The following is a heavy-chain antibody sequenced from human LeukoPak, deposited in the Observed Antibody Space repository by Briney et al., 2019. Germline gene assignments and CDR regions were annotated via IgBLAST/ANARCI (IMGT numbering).Heavy chain of an antibody. CDR1: GFTFGKYW. CDR2: IKSKTDGETT. CDR3: TTDLGTYYHGSQRLIPIDY. Sequence: GGSLRLSCVASGFTFGKYWMSWVRQAPGKGLEWIGRIKSKTDGETTNYAEPVRGRFTISRDDSISAVYLQMNSLKIEDTAVYYCTTDLGTYYHGSQRLIPIDYWGQGTLVTVSS. D-gene: IGHD3-10*01. J-gene: IGHJ4*02. V-gene: IGHV3-15*01.